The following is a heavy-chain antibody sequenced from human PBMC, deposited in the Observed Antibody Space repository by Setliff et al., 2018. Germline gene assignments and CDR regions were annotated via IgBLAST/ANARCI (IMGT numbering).Heavy chain of an antibody. D-gene: IGHD3-22*01. J-gene: IGHJ4*02. Sequence: ASVNVSCKASGGTFRNYGISWVRQAPGQGLDWMGGIIPIFGTANYAQKFQGRVTITTDDSTNTAYMELSSLRSEDTAVYFCARERGSYDSSTHYTYYFDYWGQGTLVTVSS. V-gene: IGHV1-69*05. CDR3: ARERGSYDSSTHYTYYFDY. CDR2: IIPIFGTA. CDR1: GGTFRNYG.